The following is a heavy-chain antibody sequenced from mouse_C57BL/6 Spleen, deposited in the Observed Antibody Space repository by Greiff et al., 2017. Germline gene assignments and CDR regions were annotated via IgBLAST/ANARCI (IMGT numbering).Heavy chain of an antibody. V-gene: IGHV1-82*01. CDR3: ARSSYAMDY. D-gene: IGHD1-1*01. CDR2: IYPGDGDT. Sequence: QVQLQQSGPELVKPGASVKISCKASGYAFSSSWMNWVKQRPGKGLEWIGRIYPGDGDTNYNGKFKGTATLTADKSSSTAYMQLSSLTSEDSAVYFCARSSYAMDYWGQGTSVTVSS. CDR1: GYAFSSSW. J-gene: IGHJ4*01.